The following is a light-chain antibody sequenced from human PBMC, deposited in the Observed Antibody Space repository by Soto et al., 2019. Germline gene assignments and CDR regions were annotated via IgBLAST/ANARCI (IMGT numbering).Light chain of an antibody. Sequence: DIQMNQSPASVSASVGDTVTITCRASQGLNSWLAWYQQKPGKAPKLLISAAFTLQSGVPSRFSGSGSGTFFTLTITSLQPEDFATYYCQQTYSFPLTFGGGTKVELK. V-gene: IGKV1-12*01. CDR3: QQTYSFPLT. J-gene: IGKJ4*01. CDR2: AAF. CDR1: QGLNSW.